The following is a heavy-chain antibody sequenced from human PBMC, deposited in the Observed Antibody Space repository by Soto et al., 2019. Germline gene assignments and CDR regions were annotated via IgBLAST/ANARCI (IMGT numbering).Heavy chain of an antibody. V-gene: IGHV4-31*03. CDR2: IDYIGRA. CDR1: GGSISSDNYF. CDR3: AREAKSAAASDAFDI. J-gene: IGHJ3*02. Sequence: TLSLTCTVSGGSISSDNYFWSWIRQHPGKGLEWIGYIDYIGRAYYNPSLKSRVTTSVDTSKNQFSLRLSSVTVADTATYYCAREAKSAAASDAFDIWGQGTVVTVSS. D-gene: IGHD2-15*01.